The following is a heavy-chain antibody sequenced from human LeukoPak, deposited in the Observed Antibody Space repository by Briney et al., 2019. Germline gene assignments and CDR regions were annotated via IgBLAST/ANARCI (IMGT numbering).Heavy chain of an antibody. Sequence: SETLSLTCTVSGGSISSSSYYWGWIRQPPGKGLEWIGSIYYSGSTNYNPSLKSRVTISVGTSKNQFSLKLSSVTAADTAVYYCASYHTYYYDSSGPGYFQRWGQGTLVTVSS. CDR1: GGSISSSSYY. D-gene: IGHD3-22*01. CDR3: ASYHTYYYDSSGPGYFQR. V-gene: IGHV4-39*07. CDR2: IYYSGST. J-gene: IGHJ1*01.